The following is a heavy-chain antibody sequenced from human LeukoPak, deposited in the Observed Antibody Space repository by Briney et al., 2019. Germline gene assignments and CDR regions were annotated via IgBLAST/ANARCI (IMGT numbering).Heavy chain of an antibody. V-gene: IGHV2-5*02. Sequence: SGPTLVNPTQTLTLTCTFSGFTLSTNEVGVGWIRQPPAKALEWLALIYWDDDKRYSPSLKSRLTITKGTSKNQVVLTMTNMDPADTATYYCAHRQDWSYFDHWGQGTLVTVSS. CDR3: AHRQDWSYFDH. CDR1: GFTLSTNEVG. CDR2: IYWDDDK. D-gene: IGHD3-3*01. J-gene: IGHJ4*02.